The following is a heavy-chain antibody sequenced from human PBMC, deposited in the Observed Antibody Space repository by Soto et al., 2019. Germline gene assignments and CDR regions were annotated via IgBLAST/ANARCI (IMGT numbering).Heavy chain of an antibody. CDR1: GYHFTSYG. CDR2: ISAYNGNT. D-gene: IGHD2-15*01. Sequence: ASVKVSCKASGYHFTSYGISWVRQAPGQGLEWMGWISAYNGNTNYAQKLQGRVTMTTDTSTSTAYMELRSLRSDDTAVYYCAREGYCSGGSCYFLSGRGYYYYGMDVWGQGTTVTVSS. V-gene: IGHV1-18*01. J-gene: IGHJ6*02. CDR3: AREGYCSGGSCYFLSGRGYYYYGMDV.